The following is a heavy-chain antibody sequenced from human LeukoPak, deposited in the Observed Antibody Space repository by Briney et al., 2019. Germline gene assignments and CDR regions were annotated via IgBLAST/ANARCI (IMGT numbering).Heavy chain of an antibody. J-gene: IGHJ6*02. CDR2: ISAYNGNT. CDR3: ARDQGLTPYYYGMDV. Sequence: GASVKVSCKASGYTFTSYGISWVRQAPGQGLEWMGWISAYNGNTNYAQKLQGRVTMTTDTSTSTAYMELRSLRSDDTAVYYCARDQGLTPYYYGMDVWGQGTTVTVSS. V-gene: IGHV1-18*01. D-gene: IGHD6-19*01. CDR1: GYTFTSYG.